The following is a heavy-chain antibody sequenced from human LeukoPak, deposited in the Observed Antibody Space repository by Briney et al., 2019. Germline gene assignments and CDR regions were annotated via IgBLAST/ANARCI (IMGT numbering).Heavy chain of an antibody. V-gene: IGHV4-34*01. J-gene: IGHJ4*02. D-gene: IGHD3-10*01. Sequence: SEILSLTCAVYGGSFSGYYWSWIRQPPGKGLEWIGEINHSGSTNYNPSLKSRVTISVDTSKNQFSLKLSSVTAADTAVYYCASAETMVRGVSGYWGQGTLVTVSS. CDR1: GGSFSGYY. CDR3: ASAETMVRGVSGY. CDR2: INHSGST.